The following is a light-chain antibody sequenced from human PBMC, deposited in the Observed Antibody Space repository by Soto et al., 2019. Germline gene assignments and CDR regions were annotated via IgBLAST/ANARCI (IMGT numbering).Light chain of an antibody. Sequence: GLTQSPGTLSLSPGEGTTLSCTAIHLVKKNYLAWYQQKAGQAPRLLIYAASARATGIPDRFSGRGSGTDFTLTINRLEPEDVAVFYCQQYAESPITFGQGTRMEIK. CDR3: QQYAESPIT. CDR2: AAS. J-gene: IGKJ5*01. V-gene: IGKV3-20*01. CDR1: HLVKKNY.